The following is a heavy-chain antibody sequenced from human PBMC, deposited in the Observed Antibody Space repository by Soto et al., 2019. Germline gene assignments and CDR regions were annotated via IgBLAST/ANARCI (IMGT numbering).Heavy chain of an antibody. D-gene: IGHD6-19*01. Sequence: ASVKVSCKASGYTFSTYAMHWVRQAPGQRLEWMGWINAGNGDTKYSQNFQGRVTITRDTSASTAYMELSSLISEDTAVYYCARGSTIGWPFDLWAQGTLVTVSS. CDR3: ARGSTIGWPFDL. CDR1: GYTFSTYA. J-gene: IGHJ4*02. CDR2: INAGNGDT. V-gene: IGHV1-3*01.